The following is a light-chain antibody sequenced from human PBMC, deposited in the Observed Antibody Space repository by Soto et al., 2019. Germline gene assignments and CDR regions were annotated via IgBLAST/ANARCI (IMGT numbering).Light chain of an antibody. V-gene: IGKV3-11*01. J-gene: IGKJ5*01. CDR3: QQRSNWPPIT. Sequence: IVLTQYPATLSLSPADRATLSCRASQYISDYLAWYQQKPGQAPRLLIYDASKRATDIPARFSGGGSGTDFTLTISRLETEDFGVYYCQQRSNWPPITFGPGTRLEIK. CDR1: QYISDY. CDR2: DAS.